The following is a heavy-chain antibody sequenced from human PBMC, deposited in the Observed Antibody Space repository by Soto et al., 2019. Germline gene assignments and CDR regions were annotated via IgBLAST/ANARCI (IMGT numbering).Heavy chain of an antibody. CDR1: GFTFSSYA. CDR3: ATESNTLVGYCINGVCCNDN. D-gene: IGHD2-8*01. J-gene: IGHJ4*02. V-gene: IGHV3-23*01. CDR2: ISSSSDST. Sequence: GGSLRLSCAASGFTFSSYAMSWVRQAPGKGLEWVSVISSSSDSTYYADSVKGRFTISRDNSKNTLYLQMNSLRVEDTAVYYCATESNTLVGYCINGVCCNDNWGQGTLVTVSS.